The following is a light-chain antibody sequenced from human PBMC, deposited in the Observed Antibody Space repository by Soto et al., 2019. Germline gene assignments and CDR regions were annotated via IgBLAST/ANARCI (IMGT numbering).Light chain of an antibody. CDR3: LISYSGARYVV. Sequence: QAVVTQEPSLTVSPGGTVTLTCGSSTGAVTSGHYPYWFQQKPGQAPRTLIYDTSNKHSWTPARFSGSLLGGKAALTLSGAQPEDEAEYYCLISYSGARYVVFGGGTKLTVL. CDR1: TGAVTSGHY. J-gene: IGLJ2*01. CDR2: DTS. V-gene: IGLV7-46*01.